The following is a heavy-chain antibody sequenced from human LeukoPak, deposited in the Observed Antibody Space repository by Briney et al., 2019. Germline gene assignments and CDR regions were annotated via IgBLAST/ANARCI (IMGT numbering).Heavy chain of an antibody. J-gene: IGHJ6*03. CDR3: ARQVRSPVVMFMDV. CDR2: VYYTGIT. V-gene: IGHV4-39*01. Sequence: PSETLSLTCTVAGGSISSSTYNWGWIRQPPGKGLEWLGSVYYTGITYYNPSVESRVTISVDTSKNHFSLELNSVTAADTGVYFCARQVRSPVVMFMDVWGKGTTVIVSS. CDR1: GGSISSSTYN. D-gene: IGHD3-22*01.